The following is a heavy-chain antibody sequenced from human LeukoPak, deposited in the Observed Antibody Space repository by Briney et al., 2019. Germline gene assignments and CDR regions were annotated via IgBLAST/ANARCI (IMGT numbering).Heavy chain of an antibody. CDR2: ISYDGSNK. CDR3: ARGSGWCDY. Sequence: PGRSLRLSCAASGFTFSSYAMHWVRQAPAKGLDWVAVISYDGSNKYYADSVKGRFTISRDNSKNTLYLQMNSLRAEDTAVYYCARGSGWCDYWGQGALVTVSS. D-gene: IGHD6-19*01. V-gene: IGHV3-30*04. J-gene: IGHJ4*02. CDR1: GFTFSSYA.